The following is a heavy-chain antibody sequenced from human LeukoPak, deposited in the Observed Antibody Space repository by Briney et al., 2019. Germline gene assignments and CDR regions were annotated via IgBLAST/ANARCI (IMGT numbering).Heavy chain of an antibody. V-gene: IGHV3-74*01. J-gene: IGHJ4*02. Sequence: GGSLRLSCAASGFTFSSSWMHWVRHIPGKGLGWVSDINSDGSIRGYADSVKGRFTISRDNAKTTLYLQMSSLRDEDTAVLHCARRGYGSNMGGGQGTLVTVSS. CDR2: INSDGSIR. CDR1: GFTFSSSW. CDR3: ARRGYGSNMG. D-gene: IGHD2-15*01.